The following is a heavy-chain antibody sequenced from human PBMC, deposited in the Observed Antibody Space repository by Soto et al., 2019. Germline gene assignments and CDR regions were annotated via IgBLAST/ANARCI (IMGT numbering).Heavy chain of an antibody. CDR3: ARGGSAERQTDGDSYHYYPMDV. V-gene: IGHV3-21*01. J-gene: IGHJ6*02. Sequence: PWGCPRNSFVSSTFPFPCHHMLFGPQAPGKGRGGGASISHHSDYIYHADSVKGRFTVSRDNAKNSLFLEMTILRDEDTAVYYCARGGSAERQTDGDSYHYYPMDVWGQGTTVTVSS. CDR2: ISHHSDYI. CDR1: TFPFPCHH. D-gene: IGHD3-22*01.